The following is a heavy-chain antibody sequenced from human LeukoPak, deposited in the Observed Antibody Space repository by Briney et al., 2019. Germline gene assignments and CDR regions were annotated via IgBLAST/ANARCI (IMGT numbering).Heavy chain of an antibody. CDR2: ISSSSTTI. V-gene: IGHV3-48*01. CDR3: ARGEGYYDSSGYYYYFDY. Sequence: PGGSLRLSCATSGFTFSNFAMNWVRQTPGKGLEWISYISSSSTTIYYADSVKGRFTISRDNSKNTLYLQMNSLRAEDTAVYYCARGEGYYDSSGYYYYFDYWGQGTLVTVSS. CDR1: GFTFSNFA. J-gene: IGHJ4*02. D-gene: IGHD3-22*01.